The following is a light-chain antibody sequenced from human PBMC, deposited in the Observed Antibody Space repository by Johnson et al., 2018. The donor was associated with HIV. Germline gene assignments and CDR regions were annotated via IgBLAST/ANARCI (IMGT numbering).Light chain of an antibody. Sequence: QPVLTQPPSVSAAPGQKVTISCSGSSSNIGNHYVSWYQHLPGTAPKLLIYENDKRPSGIPDRFSGSKSGTSATLGITGLQTGAEADYYCGTWDTSLLAGVLGTGTRVTVL. J-gene: IGLJ1*01. CDR2: END. CDR1: SSNIGNHY. V-gene: IGLV1-51*02. CDR3: GTWDTSLLAGV.